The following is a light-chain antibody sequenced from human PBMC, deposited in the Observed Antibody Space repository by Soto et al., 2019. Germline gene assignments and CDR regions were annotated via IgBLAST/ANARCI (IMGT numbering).Light chain of an antibody. J-gene: IGKJ1*01. CDR1: QNIYSW. V-gene: IGKV1-5*03. CDR2: KAS. Sequence: DIQMTHSPSTLSASVGDRVTITCRASQNIYSWLAWNQQKPGKAPKLLLYKASNLESGVPSRFSGSGSGTEFTLTISSLQPDDFATYYCQQYNSFPWTFGQGTKVEIK. CDR3: QQYNSFPWT.